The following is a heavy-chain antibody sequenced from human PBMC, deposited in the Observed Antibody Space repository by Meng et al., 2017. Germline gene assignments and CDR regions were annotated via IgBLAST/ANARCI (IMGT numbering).Heavy chain of an antibody. CDR3: ATQYSSSWHSRNNWFDP. D-gene: IGHD6-13*01. J-gene: IGHJ5*02. Sequence: ASVKVSCKASGYTFTSYGISWVRQAPGQGLEWMGWISAYNGNTNYAQKLQGRVTMTEDTSTDTAYMELSSLRSEDTAVYYCATQYSSSWHSRNNWFDPWGQGTLVTVSS. V-gene: IGHV1-18*01. CDR1: GYTFTSYG. CDR2: ISAYNGNT.